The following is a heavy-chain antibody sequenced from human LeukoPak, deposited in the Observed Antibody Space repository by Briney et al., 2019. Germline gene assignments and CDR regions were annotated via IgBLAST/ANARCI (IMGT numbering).Heavy chain of an antibody. D-gene: IGHD6-13*01. J-gene: IGHJ5*02. V-gene: IGHV4-39*07. Sequence: SETLSLTCTVSGGSISSSSYYWGWIRQPPGKGLEWIGSIYYSGSTYYNPSLKSRVTISVDTSKNQFSLKLSSVTAADTAVYYCARATGYSSRPWFDPWGQGTLVTVSS. CDR1: GGSISSSSYY. CDR2: IYYSGST. CDR3: ARATGYSSRPWFDP.